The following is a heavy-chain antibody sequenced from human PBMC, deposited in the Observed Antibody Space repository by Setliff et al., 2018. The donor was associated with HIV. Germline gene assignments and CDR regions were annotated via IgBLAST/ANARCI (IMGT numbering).Heavy chain of an antibody. CDR2: ISAFNGNT. D-gene: IGHD5-12*01. Sequence: ASVKVSCKASGYTFTTYSFTWARQAPGQGLEWMGWISAFNGNTNYAQKLQGRFTMTTDTSTSTAYMELRSLRSDDTAVYYCARGGYGWGDLGPVLDYWGQGTLVTVSS. CDR1: GYTFTTYS. V-gene: IGHV1-18*01. J-gene: IGHJ4*02. CDR3: ARGGYGWGDLGPVLDY.